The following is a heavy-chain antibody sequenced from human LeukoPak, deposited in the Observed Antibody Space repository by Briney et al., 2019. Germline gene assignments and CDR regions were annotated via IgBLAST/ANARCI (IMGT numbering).Heavy chain of an antibody. CDR3: ARDRSGYSGYAFFDY. D-gene: IGHD5-12*01. CDR2: ISSSGSTI. J-gene: IGHJ4*02. Sequence: GGSLRLSCAASGFTFSSYEMNLVRQAPGKGLEWVSYISSSGSTIYYADSVKGRFTIYRDNAKDSLYLQMNRLRAEDTAVYYCARDRSGYSGYAFFDYWGQGTLVTVSS. CDR1: GFTFSSYE. V-gene: IGHV3-48*03.